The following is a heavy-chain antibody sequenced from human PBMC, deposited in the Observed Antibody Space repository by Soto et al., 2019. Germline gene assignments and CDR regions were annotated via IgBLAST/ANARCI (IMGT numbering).Heavy chain of an antibody. Sequence: SETLSLTCTVSGGSLSSYYCTWIRQSPGKGLEWIGYIYNRGITKYNPALGSRVTISVDTSKNQFSLKLTSVTAADTAVYYCARDVTITGRGGMDVWGQGTTVTVS. CDR1: GGSLSSYY. J-gene: IGHJ6*02. D-gene: IGHD5-12*01. CDR2: IYNRGIT. V-gene: IGHV4-59*01. CDR3: ARDVTITGRGGMDV.